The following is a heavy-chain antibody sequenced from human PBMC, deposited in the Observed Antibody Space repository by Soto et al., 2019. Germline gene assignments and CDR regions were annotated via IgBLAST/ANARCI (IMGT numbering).Heavy chain of an antibody. D-gene: IGHD4-17*01. CDR3: ARDAYGVY. CDR1: GFTFSSYV. V-gene: IGHV3-21*01. CDR2: IGGSSGCI. J-gene: IGHJ4*02. Sequence: GGSLRLSCAASGFTFSSYVMSWVRQAPGKGLEWVSYIGGSSGCIYYADSVKGRFTISRDNAKNSLYLQMNSLRAEDTAVYYCARDAYGVYWGQGTLVTVSS.